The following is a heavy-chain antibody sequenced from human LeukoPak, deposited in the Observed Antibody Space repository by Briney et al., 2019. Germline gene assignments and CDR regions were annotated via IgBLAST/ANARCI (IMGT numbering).Heavy chain of an antibody. CDR1: GFTFSSYG. CDR3: AKPPDDSSPC. D-gene: IGHD6-19*01. J-gene: IGHJ4*02. CDR2: ISYDGSNK. V-gene: IGHV3-30*18. Sequence: PGGSLRLSCAASGFTFSSYGMHWVRQAPGKGLEWVAVISYDGSNKYYADSVKGRFTISRDNSKNTLYLQMNTLRAEDTAVYYCAKPPDDSSPCWGQGTLVTVSS.